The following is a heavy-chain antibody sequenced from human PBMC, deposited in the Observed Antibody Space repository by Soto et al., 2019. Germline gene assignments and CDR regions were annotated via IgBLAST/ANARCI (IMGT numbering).Heavy chain of an antibody. CDR2: IKQDGSEK. CDR3: ARDGSYGRYDAFDI. V-gene: IGHV3-7*03. CDR1: GFTFSSYW. J-gene: IGHJ3*02. D-gene: IGHD5-18*01. Sequence: PGGSLRLSCAASGFTFSSYWMSWVRQAPGKGLEWVANIKQDGSEKYYVDSVKGRFTISRDNAKNSLYLQMNSLRAEDTAVYYCARDGSYGRYDAFDIWGQGTMVTVS.